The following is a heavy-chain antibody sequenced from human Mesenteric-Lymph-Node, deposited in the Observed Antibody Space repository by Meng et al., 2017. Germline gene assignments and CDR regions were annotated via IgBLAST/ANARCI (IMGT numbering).Heavy chain of an antibody. CDR2: IDDSGST. D-gene: IGHD1-26*01. V-gene: IGHV4-4*02. CDR3: ARGKQDAWELLAY. J-gene: IGHJ4*02. Sequence: HVQLQASGPGLFKPSVTLSLTCGVSGVSISSNIRWTWVRQHPGKGLEWIGDIDDSGSTNYNPSLNSRISISLDKSKNHFSLKVNSVTAADTAVYYCARGKQDAWELLAYWGQGALVTVSS. CDR1: GVSISSNIR.